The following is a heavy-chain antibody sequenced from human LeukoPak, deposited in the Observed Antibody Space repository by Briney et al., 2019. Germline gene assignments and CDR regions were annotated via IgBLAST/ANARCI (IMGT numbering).Heavy chain of an antibody. CDR1: GGSFSGYY. CDR3: ARWYSSGWYWGPFDY. V-gene: IGHV4-34*01. J-gene: IGHJ4*02. Sequence: SETLSLTCAVYGGSFSGYYWSWIRQPPGKGLEWIGEINHSGSTNYNPSLKSRVTISVDTSKNQFSLKPSSVTAADTAVYYCARWYSSGWYWGPFDYWGQGTLVTVSS. CDR2: INHSGST. D-gene: IGHD6-19*01.